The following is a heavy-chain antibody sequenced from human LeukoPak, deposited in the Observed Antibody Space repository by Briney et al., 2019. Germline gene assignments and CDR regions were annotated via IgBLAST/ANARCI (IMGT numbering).Heavy chain of an antibody. D-gene: IGHD4-17*01. CDR2: IYYSGST. V-gene: IGHV4-59*11. J-gene: IGHJ5*02. CDR1: GGSISSHY. Sequence: SETLSLTCSVAGGSISSHYWSWIRQPPGKGLEWIGYIYYSGSTKYNPSLKSRVTISVDTSKNQFSLKLSSVTAADTAVYYCARGGTTVTPGLLWFDPWGQGTLVTVSS. CDR3: ARGGTTVTPGLLWFDP.